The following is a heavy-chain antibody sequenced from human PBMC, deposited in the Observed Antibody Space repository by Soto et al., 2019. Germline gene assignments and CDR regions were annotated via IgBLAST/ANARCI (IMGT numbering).Heavy chain of an antibody. CDR1: GFTFSSYA. V-gene: IGHV3-30-3*01. CDR2: ISYDGSNK. J-gene: IGHJ6*02. Sequence: QVQLVESGGGVVQPGRSLRLSCAASGFTFSSYAMHWVRQAPGKGLEWVAVISYDGSNKYYADSVKGRFTISRDNSKNTLYVQMNSLRAEDTAVYYCASKPPSYFYYALDVWGQGTTVTVSS. CDR3: ASKPPSYFYYALDV.